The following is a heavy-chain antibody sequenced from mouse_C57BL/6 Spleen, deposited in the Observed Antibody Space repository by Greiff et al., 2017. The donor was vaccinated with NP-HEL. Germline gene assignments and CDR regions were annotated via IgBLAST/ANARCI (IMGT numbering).Heavy chain of an antibody. J-gene: IGHJ4*01. V-gene: IGHV2-5*01. Sequence: VKLEESGPGLVQPSQSLSITCTVSGFSLTSYGVHWVRQSPGKGLEWLGVIWRGGSTDYNAAFMSRLSITKDNSKSQVFFKMNSLQADDTAIYYCAKKGSNYYAMDYWGQGTSVTVSS. CDR3: AKKGSNYYAMDY. D-gene: IGHD2-5*01. CDR2: IWRGGST. CDR1: GFSLTSYG.